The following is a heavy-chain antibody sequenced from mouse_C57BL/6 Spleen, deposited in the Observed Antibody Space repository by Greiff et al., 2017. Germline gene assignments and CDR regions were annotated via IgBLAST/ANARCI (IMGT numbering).Heavy chain of an antibody. CDR1: GFNIKNTY. J-gene: IGHJ3*01. CDR2: IDPANGNT. Sequence: VQLQQSVAELVRPGASVKLSCTASGFNIKNTYMHWVKQRPEQGLEWIGRIDPANGNTKYAPKFQGKATITADTSSITAYLQLRSLTSEDTAIYYCASGAIYDDYTWFAYWGQGTLVTVSA. D-gene: IGHD2-4*01. V-gene: IGHV14-3*01. CDR3: ASGAIYDDYTWFAY.